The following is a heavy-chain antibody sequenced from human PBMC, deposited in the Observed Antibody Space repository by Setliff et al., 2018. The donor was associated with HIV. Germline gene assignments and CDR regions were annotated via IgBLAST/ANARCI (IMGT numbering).Heavy chain of an antibody. CDR2: IYYNGNA. Sequence: SETLSLTCAVSGGSMRSSGYSWTWIRQAPGKGLEWVGYIYYNGNAYYNPSLKSRVTISVDRSKNQFSLKLSSVTAADTAVYYCARGSLYSSSSCFDYWGQGTLVTVSS. CDR3: ARGSLYSSSSCFDY. D-gene: IGHD6-13*01. CDR1: GGSMRSSGYS. V-gene: IGHV4-30-2*01. J-gene: IGHJ4*02.